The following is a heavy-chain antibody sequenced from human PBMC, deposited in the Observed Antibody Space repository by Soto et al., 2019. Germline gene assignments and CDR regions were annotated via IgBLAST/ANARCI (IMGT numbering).Heavy chain of an antibody. CDR2: TYYRSKWYN. Sequence: QSQTLSLTCAISGDSVSSNSAAWNWIRQSPSRGLEWLGRTYYRSKWYNDYAVSVKSRITINPDTSKNQFSLQLNSVTPEDTAVYYCARDLPDTAMVKGDYYYYYGMDVWGQGTTVTVSS. D-gene: IGHD5-18*01. CDR1: GDSVSSNSAA. J-gene: IGHJ6*02. V-gene: IGHV6-1*01. CDR3: ARDLPDTAMVKGDYYYYYGMDV.